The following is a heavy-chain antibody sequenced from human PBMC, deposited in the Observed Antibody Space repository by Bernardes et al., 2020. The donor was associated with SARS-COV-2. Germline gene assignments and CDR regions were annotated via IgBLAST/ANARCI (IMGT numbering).Heavy chain of an antibody. CDR2: IYASGST. CDR3: ARDRWDTGSDVCFDH. D-gene: IGHD3-10*01. V-gene: IGHV4-4*07. CDR1: GASITGYD. J-gene: IGHJ4*02. Sequence: SETLSLTCTVSGASITGYDWSWIRQPAGKGLEWIGSIYASGSTNYDPSLKSRVTMSVDTSKSHFSLKLSSVTAADTAVYFCARDRWDTGSDVCFDHWGQGTLVTVSS.